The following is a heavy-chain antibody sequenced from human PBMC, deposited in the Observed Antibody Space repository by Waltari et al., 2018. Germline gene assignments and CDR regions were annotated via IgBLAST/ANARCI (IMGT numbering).Heavy chain of an antibody. D-gene: IGHD3-3*01. V-gene: IGHV3-7*01. J-gene: IGHJ4*02. CDR2: IKQDGSEK. Sequence: EVQLVESGGGLVQPGGSLRLSCAASGFTFSSYWRSGVRQAPGKGLEWVANIKQDGSEKYYVDSVKGRFTISRDNAKNSLYLQMNSLRAEDTAVYYCARDRYDFWSDYWGQGTLVTVSS. CDR3: ARDRYDFWSDY. CDR1: GFTFSSYW.